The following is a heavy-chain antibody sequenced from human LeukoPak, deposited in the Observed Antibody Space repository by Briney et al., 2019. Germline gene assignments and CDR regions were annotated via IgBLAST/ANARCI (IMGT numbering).Heavy chain of an antibody. CDR3: ARALGAYTSF. V-gene: IGHV3-7*03. J-gene: IGHJ4*02. Sequence: RGSLRLSCAASGFTFSDYWMHWVRQAPEKGLEWVANINQDGTEKYYVDSVKGRFTISRDNAKNSLYLQANSLRAEDTAVYSCARALGAYTSFWGQGTLVTVSS. CDR1: GFTFSDYW. D-gene: IGHD4-11*01. CDR2: INQDGTEK.